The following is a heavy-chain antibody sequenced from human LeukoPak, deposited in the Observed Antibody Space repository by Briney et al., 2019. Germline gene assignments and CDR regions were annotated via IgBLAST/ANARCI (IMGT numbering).Heavy chain of an antibody. CDR3: ARRSDYYDILNL. CDR2: IYYTGST. V-gene: IGHV4-59*01. Sequence: SETLSLTYTVSGGSISNYYWTWIRQPPGKGLEWIGYIYYTGSTNYNPSLKSRVTISVDTSKNQFSLKLSSVTAADTAVYYCARRSDYYDILNLWGQGTMVTVSS. CDR1: GGSISNYY. J-gene: IGHJ3*01. D-gene: IGHD3-22*01.